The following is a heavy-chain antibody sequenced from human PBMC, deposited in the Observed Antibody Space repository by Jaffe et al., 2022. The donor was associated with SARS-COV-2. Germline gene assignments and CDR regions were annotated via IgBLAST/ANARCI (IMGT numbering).Heavy chain of an antibody. J-gene: IGHJ4*02. CDR2: IYYSGST. Sequence: QVQLQESGPGLVKPSETLSLTCTVSGGSISSYYWGWIRQPPGKGLEWIGYIYYSGSTNYNPSLKSRVTISVDTSKNQFSLKLSSVTAADTAVYYCARHSGSWSPFDFWGQGTLVTVSS. V-gene: IGHV4-59*08. D-gene: IGHD6-13*01. CDR1: GGSISSYY. CDR3: ARHSGSWSPFDF.